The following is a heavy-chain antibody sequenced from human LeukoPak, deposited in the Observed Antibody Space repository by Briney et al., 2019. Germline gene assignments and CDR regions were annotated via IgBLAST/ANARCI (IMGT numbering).Heavy chain of an antibody. D-gene: IGHD3-9*01. CDR3: AKDGGEYYDILTGYYPRLYYMDV. Sequence: PGGSLRLSCAAPGFTFSSYEMNWVRQAPGKGLEWVSAISGSGGSTYYADSVKGRFTISRDNSKNTLYLQMNSLRAEDTAVYYCAKDGGEYYDILTGYYPRLYYMDVWGKGTTVTISS. J-gene: IGHJ6*03. CDR2: ISGSGGST. V-gene: IGHV3-23*01. CDR1: GFTFSSYE.